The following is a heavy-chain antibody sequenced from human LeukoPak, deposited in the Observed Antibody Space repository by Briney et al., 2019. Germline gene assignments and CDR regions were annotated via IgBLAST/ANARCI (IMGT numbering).Heavy chain of an antibody. J-gene: IGHJ3*02. CDR2: INWNGGST. D-gene: IGHD3-10*01. Sequence: GGSLRLSCAASGFICDDYGMSWVRQAPGKGLEWVSGINWNGGSTGYADSVKGRFTISRDNAKNSLYLQMNSLRAEDTALYYCARGGGYGSGSYRDIWGQGTMVTVSS. CDR1: GFICDDYG. V-gene: IGHV3-20*04. CDR3: ARGGGYGSGSYRDI.